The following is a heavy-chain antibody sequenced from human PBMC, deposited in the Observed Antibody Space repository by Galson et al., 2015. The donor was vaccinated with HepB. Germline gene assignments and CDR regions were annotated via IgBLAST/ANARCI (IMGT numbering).Heavy chain of an antibody. V-gene: IGHV4-34*01. CDR2: INHSGST. D-gene: IGHD5-18*01. J-gene: IGHJ4*02. CDR3: ARKKIQLWLQLFDY. Sequence: ETLSLTCAVYGGSFSGYYWSWIRQPPGKGLEWIGEINHSGSTNYNPSLKSRVTISADTSKNQFSLKLSSVTAADTAVYYCARKKIQLWLQLFDYWGQGTLVTVSS. CDR1: GGSFSGYY.